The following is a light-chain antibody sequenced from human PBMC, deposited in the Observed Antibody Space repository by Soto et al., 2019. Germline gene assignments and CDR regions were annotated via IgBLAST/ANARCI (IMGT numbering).Light chain of an antibody. Sequence: QSALTQPASVSGSPGQSITISCTGTSSDVGAYNHVSWNQQHPGKATKLMIYDVSDRPSGVSDRFSGSKSGNTASLTISGLQAEDEADYHCSSYTTIRTVVFGPGTKLTVL. CDR2: DVS. CDR1: SSDVGAYNH. CDR3: SSYTTIRTVV. V-gene: IGLV2-14*01. J-gene: IGLJ1*01.